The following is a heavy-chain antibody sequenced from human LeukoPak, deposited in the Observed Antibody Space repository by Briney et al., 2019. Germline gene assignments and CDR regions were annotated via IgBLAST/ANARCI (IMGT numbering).Heavy chain of an antibody. CDR2: ISDSGGST. CDR1: GFPVSSYA. CDR3: VRGYSFGPYGMDV. V-gene: IGHV3-64D*09. J-gene: IGHJ6*02. Sequence: GGSLRLSCSASGFPVSSYAMQWGRQARGKGMEYVSAISDSGGSTYYADSVTGRFTISRHNSKNTLYLQMSSLRAEHTAVYFCVRGYSFGPYGMDVWGQGTTVTVSS. D-gene: IGHD2-15*01.